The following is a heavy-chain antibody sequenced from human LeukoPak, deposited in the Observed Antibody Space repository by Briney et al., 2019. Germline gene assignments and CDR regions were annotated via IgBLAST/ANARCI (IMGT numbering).Heavy chain of an antibody. D-gene: IGHD6-13*01. CDR1: GYTFTSYY. CDR2: INPGGGST. J-gene: IGHJ6*03. V-gene: IGHV1-46*01. CDR3: AREKTLTEVGNSISYSSSWYKRDYYYYYYMDV. Sequence: ASVKVSCKASGYTFTSYYMHWVRQAPGQGLKWMRIINPGGGSTSYAQKFQGRVTMTRDTSTSTVYMELSSLRSEDTAVYYCAREKTLTEVGNSISYSSSWYKRDYYYYYYMDVWGKGTTVTVSS.